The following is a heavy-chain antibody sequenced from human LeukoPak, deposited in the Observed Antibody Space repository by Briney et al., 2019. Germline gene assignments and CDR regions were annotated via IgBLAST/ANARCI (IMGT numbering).Heavy chain of an antibody. CDR2: ISYSGSA. V-gene: IGHV4-30-4*08. D-gene: IGHD1/OR15-1a*01. J-gene: IGHJ3*02. CDR3: AREVNIQADSDAFDI. Sequence: SQTLSLTCTVSGGSFRSRNYLWSWIRQTPGEGLEWIGYISYSGSAYYNPSLESRVTISIDTSNSQFSLRLRSVTAADTAVYYCAREVNIQADSDAFDIWGPGRTVTVSS. CDR1: GGSFRSRNYL.